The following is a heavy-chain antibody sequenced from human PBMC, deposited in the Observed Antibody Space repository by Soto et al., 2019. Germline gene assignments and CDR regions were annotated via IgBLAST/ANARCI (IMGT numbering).Heavy chain of an antibody. CDR2: IDHSGST. J-gene: IGHJ4*02. V-gene: IGHV4-4*02. CDR1: GASISGANW. D-gene: IGHD6-13*01. CDR3: ARDLVIAAAGFDY. Sequence: SETLSLTCVVSGASISGANWWSWVRQPPGKGLEWIGEIDHSGSTVYNPSLKSRLTISVDKSKNQFSLKLTSVTAADTAVYFCARDLVIAAAGFDYWGQGTQVTVSS.